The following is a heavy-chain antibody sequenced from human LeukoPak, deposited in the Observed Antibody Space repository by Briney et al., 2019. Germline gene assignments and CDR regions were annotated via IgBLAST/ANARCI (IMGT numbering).Heavy chain of an antibody. J-gene: IGHJ3*02. CDR3: ARGWASSRRKAFDI. CDR1: GYTFISYY. D-gene: IGHD3-16*01. CDR2: INPSGGST. Sequence: ASVTVSCKASGYTFISYYIHWVRQAPGQGLEWMGIINPSGGSTSYAQNFQGRVTMTRDTSTSTVYMELNSLRAEDTAVYYCARGWASSRRKAFDIWAKGQWSPSLQ. V-gene: IGHV1-46*01.